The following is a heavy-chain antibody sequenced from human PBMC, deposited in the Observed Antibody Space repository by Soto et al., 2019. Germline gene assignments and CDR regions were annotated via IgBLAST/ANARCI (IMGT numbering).Heavy chain of an antibody. V-gene: IGHV1-18*04. J-gene: IGHJ5*02. CDR1: GYTFTSYG. Sequence: SVKVSCKASGYTFTSYGISWVRQAPGQGLEWMGWISAYNGNTNYAQKLQGRVTMTTDTSTSTAYMELRSLRSDDTAVYYCARQSGYYSYNWFDLWGQGTMVTVSS. CDR2: ISAYNGNT. CDR3: ARQSGYYSYNWFDL. D-gene: IGHD3-3*01.